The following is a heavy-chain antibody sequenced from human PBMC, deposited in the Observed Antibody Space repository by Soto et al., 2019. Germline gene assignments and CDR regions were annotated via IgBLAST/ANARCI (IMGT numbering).Heavy chain of an antibody. D-gene: IGHD3-16*01. CDR2: ISNIGFT. Sequence: QVQLQESGPGLVKPSETLSLTCTVSGGSISSINNHFSNHYCSWIRLSPGKGLEWIGYISNIGFTRYNPSRKSRLIISVATSKNQFSRKLTSVTAADTAVYYCTTQGFGGLHGLVDVWGQGTTVTVSS. J-gene: IGHJ6*02. CDR1: GGSISSINNHFSNHY. CDR3: TTQGFGGLHGLVDV. V-gene: IGHV4-61*01.